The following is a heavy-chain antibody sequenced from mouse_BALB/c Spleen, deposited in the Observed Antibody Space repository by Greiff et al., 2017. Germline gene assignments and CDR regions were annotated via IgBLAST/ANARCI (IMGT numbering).Heavy chain of an antibody. J-gene: IGHJ4*01. CDR2: ISSGSSTI. CDR1: GFTFSSFG. V-gene: IGHV5-17*02. Sequence: DVKLVESGGGLVQPGGSRKLSCAASGFTFSSFGMHWVRQAPEKGLEWVAYISSGSSTIYYADTVKGRFTISRDNPKNTLFLQMTSLRSEDTAMYYCARSWYYGSSFYAMDYWGQGTSVTVSS. D-gene: IGHD1-1*01. CDR3: ARSWYYGSSFYAMDY.